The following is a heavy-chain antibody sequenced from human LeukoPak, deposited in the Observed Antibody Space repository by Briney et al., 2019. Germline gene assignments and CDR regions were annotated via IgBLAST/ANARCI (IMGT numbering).Heavy chain of an antibody. D-gene: IGHD6-6*01. CDR2: INPSGGST. V-gene: IGHV1-46*01. Sequence: ASVKVSCKASGYTFTSYYIHWVRQAPGQGLEWMGIINPSGGSTIYAQKFQGRVTMTRDMSTSTVYMELSSLRSEDTAVYHCARDGSSSGWFDPWGQGTLVTGSS. CDR3: ARDGSSSGWFDP. CDR1: GYTFTSYY. J-gene: IGHJ5*02.